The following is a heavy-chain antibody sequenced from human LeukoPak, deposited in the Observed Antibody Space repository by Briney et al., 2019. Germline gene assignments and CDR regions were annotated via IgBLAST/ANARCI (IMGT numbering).Heavy chain of an antibody. J-gene: IGHJ6*03. CDR3: ARDPTTGSTWDYYYMDV. CDR2: INPNSGGT. CDR1: GYTFTGYY. Sequence: GASVKASCKASGYTFTGYYMHWVRQAPGQGLEWMGWINPNSGGTKYAQKFQGRVTMTRDTSISTAYMELSRLRSDDTAVYYCARDPTTGSTWDYYYMDVWGKGTTVTVSS. D-gene: IGHD1-1*01. V-gene: IGHV1-2*02.